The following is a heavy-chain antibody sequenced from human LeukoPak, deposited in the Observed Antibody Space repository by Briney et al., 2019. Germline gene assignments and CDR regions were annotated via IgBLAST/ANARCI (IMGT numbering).Heavy chain of an antibody. D-gene: IGHD3-9*01. V-gene: IGHV3-7*01. Sequence: GGSLRLSCAASGFTFSSYWMSWVRQAPGKGLEWVANIKQDGSEKYYVDSVKGRFTISRDNAKNSLYLQMNSLRAEHTAVYYCARDKGGYDILTGYYPAGAYDYWGQGTLVTVSS. CDR2: IKQDGSEK. J-gene: IGHJ4*02. CDR1: GFTFSSYW. CDR3: ARDKGGYDILTGYYPAGAYDY.